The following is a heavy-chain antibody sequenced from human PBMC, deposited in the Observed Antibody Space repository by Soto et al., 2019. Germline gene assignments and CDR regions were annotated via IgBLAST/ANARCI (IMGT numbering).Heavy chain of an antibody. V-gene: IGHV1-8*01. D-gene: IGHD1-7*01. Sequence: QVQLVQSGAEVKKPGASVKVSCKASGYTFTSYDINWVRQATGQGLEWMGWMNPNSGNTGHAQKFQGRVTMTRNTSINTAYMELSSLRSEDTAVYYCARAYNWHSEFDYWGQGTLVTVSS. CDR3: ARAYNWHSEFDY. J-gene: IGHJ4*02. CDR1: GYTFTSYD. CDR2: MNPNSGNT.